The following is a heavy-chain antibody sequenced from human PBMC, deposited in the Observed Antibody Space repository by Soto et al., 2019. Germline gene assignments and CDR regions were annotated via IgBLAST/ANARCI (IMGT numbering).Heavy chain of an antibody. CDR3: ARDRHDYGDFNWFDP. CDR1: GFAFSDFG. V-gene: IGHV3-21*01. J-gene: IGHJ5*02. D-gene: IGHD4-17*01. Sequence: DVQLVESGGGLVKPGESLRLSCAASGFAFSDFGMNWVRQAPGKGLEWVSSISRAGSPIYYADSLRGRFTISRDDSKNSVYLQVSRLIPEDTGIYYCARDRHDYGDFNWFDPWGQGTRVTVSS. CDR2: ISRAGSPI.